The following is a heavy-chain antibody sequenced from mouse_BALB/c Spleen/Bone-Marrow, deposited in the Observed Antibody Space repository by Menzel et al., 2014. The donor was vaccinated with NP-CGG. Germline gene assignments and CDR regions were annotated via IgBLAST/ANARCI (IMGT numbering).Heavy chain of an antibody. CDR1: GDSITSGY. CDR3: ARDYGYPAWFAY. V-gene: IGHV3-8*02. Sequence: EVKLVESGPSLVKPSQPLSLPCSVTGDSITSGYWNWIRKFPGNKLEYMGYISYSGSTYYNPSLKSRISITRDTSKNQYYLQLNSVTTEDTATYYCARDYGYPAWFAYWGQGTLVTVSA. D-gene: IGHD1-2*01. CDR2: ISYSGST. J-gene: IGHJ3*01.